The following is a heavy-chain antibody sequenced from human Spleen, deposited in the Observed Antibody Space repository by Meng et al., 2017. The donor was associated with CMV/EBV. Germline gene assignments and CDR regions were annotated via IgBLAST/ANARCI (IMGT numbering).Heavy chain of an antibody. CDR2: ISAYNGNT. J-gene: IGHJ6*02. CDR3: ARDVGSGCSSTSCYNGYYYYGMDV. V-gene: IGHV1-18*01. CDR1: GYTFTSYG. D-gene: IGHD2-2*02. Sequence: ASVKVSCKASGYTFTSYGISWVRQAPGQGLEWMGWISAYNGNTNYAQKLQGRVTMTTDTSTSTAYMALRSLRSDDTAVYYCARDVGSGCSSTSCYNGYYYYGMDVWGQGTTVTVSS.